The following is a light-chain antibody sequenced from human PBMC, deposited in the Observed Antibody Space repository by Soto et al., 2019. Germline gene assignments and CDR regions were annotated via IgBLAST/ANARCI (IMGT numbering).Light chain of an antibody. CDR2: EGS. J-gene: IGLJ2*01. CDR3: CSYAGSSTVV. V-gene: IGLV2-23*01. CDR1: SSDVGSYNL. Sequence: QSALTQPASVSGSPGQSITISCTGTSSDVGSYNLVSWYQQHLGKAPKLMIYEGSKRPSGVSNRFSGSKSGNTASLTISGLQAEDEADYYCCSYAGSSTVVFGGGIKVTVL.